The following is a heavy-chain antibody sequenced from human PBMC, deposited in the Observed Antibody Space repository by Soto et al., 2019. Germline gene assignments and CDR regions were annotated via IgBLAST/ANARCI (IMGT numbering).Heavy chain of an antibody. CDR1: GFSLNNYW. CDR3: MRGNTGYGNFDY. J-gene: IGHJ4*02. D-gene: IGHD5-12*01. CDR2: IYRDGTT. Sequence: EVQLEESGGGLFQPGGSLRLTCAVSGFSLNNYWTHWVRQRPGKGLVWVARIYRDGTTSYADSVKGRFTISRDNAKNTVSLQMNSLKDEDTAVYYCMRGNTGYGNFDYWGQGTLVTVSS. V-gene: IGHV3-74*01.